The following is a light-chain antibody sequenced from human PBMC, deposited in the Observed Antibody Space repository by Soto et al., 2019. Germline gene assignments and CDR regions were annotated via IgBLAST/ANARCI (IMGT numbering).Light chain of an antibody. CDR1: QSVSSGY. V-gene: IGKV3-20*01. Sequence: EIVLTQSPGTLSLSPGERATLSCRASQSVSSGYLAWYQQKPGQPPRLLIYGASSRATGIPDRFSGSGSGKYFTLTISRLEPEDFAVYYCHHYGSPFGPGTKVDIK. CDR3: HHYGSP. J-gene: IGKJ3*01. CDR2: GAS.